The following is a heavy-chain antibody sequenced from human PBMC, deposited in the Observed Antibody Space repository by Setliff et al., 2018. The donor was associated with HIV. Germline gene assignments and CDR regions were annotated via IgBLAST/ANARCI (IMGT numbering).Heavy chain of an antibody. V-gene: IGHV4-34*01. CDR3: ARGGLGVVGAIDY. D-gene: IGHD2-15*01. CDR2: IDHSGNI. CDR1: GESFNDYY. Sequence: SETLSLTCAVYGESFNDYYWTWIRQPPGKGLEWIGEIDHSGNIKYHASLKSRVTISKDTSKNQISLKLRSVTAADTAVYYCARGGLGVVGAIDYWSQGTLVTVSS. J-gene: IGHJ4*02.